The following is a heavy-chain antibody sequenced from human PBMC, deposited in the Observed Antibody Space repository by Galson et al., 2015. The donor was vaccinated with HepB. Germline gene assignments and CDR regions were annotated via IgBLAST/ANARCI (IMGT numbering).Heavy chain of an antibody. CDR2: INPSGGST. D-gene: IGHD3-3*01. CDR1: GYTFTSYY. V-gene: IGHV1-46*01. Sequence: SVKVSCKASGYTFTSYYMHWVRQAPGQGLEWMGIINPSGGSTSYAQKFQGRVTMTRDTSTSTVYMELSSLRSEDTAVYYCASETYYDFWSGYYTTPNYYGMDVWGQGTTVTVSS. J-gene: IGHJ6*02. CDR3: ASETYYDFWSGYYTTPNYYGMDV.